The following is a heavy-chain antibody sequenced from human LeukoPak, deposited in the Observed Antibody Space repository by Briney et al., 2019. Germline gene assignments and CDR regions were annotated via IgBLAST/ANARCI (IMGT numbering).Heavy chain of an antibody. V-gene: IGHV1-69*04. CDR3: ARDRVGATTRWFDP. Sequence: GSSVKVSCKASGGTFSSYAISWVRQAPGQGLEWMGRIIPILGIANYAQKFQGRVTITADKSTSTAYMELSSLRSEDTAAYYCARDRVGATTRWFDPWGQGTLVTVSS. J-gene: IGHJ5*02. D-gene: IGHD1-26*01. CDR1: GGTFSSYA. CDR2: IIPILGIA.